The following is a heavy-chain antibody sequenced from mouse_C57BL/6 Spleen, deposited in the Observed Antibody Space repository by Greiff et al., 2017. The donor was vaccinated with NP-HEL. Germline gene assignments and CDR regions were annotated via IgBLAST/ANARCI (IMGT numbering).Heavy chain of an antibody. CDR1: GYSFTDYN. CDR2: INPNYGTT. Sequence: EVKLQESGPELVKPGASVKISCKASGYSFTDYNMNWVKQSNGKSLEWIGVINPNYGTTSYNQKFKGKATLTVDQSSSTAYMQLNSLTSEDSAVYYCARMVLRITTARYVDVWGTGTTVTVSS. D-gene: IGHD1-2*01. J-gene: IGHJ1*03. CDR3: ARMVLRITTARYVDV. V-gene: IGHV1-39*01.